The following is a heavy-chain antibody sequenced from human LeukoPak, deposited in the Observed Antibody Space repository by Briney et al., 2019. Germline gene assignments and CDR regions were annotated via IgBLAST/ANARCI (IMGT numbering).Heavy chain of an antibody. Sequence: GASVKVSCKASGYTFTSYGINWVRQAPGQGLEWMGWISASNGNTNYAQKLQGRVTMTTDTSTTTAYMELRSLRSDDTAVYYCARDMYRSGRVPFDYWGQGTLVTVSS. CDR1: GYTFTSYG. CDR3: ARDMYRSGRVPFDY. J-gene: IGHJ4*02. D-gene: IGHD6-19*01. CDR2: ISASNGNT. V-gene: IGHV1-18*01.